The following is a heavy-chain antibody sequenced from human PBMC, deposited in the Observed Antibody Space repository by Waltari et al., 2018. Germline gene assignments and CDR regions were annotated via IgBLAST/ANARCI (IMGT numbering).Heavy chain of an antibody. J-gene: IGHJ6*02. V-gene: IGHV3-7*04. CDR3: ARDRDFSTLDV. D-gene: IGHD3-3*01. CDR1: GFPLTNYW. Sequence: EVQLVEYGRGLVQPGGSMRTTCVASGFPLTNYWIAWVRQAPGRGLEWVANIMKDGSTKQYVGSVKGRFTISRDNAMNSVYLQLNSLRVEDTAVYYCARDRDFSTLDVWGQGTSVTVSS. CDR2: IMKDGSTK.